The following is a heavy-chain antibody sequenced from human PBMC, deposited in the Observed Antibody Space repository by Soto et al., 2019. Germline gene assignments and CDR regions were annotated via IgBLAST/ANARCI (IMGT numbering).Heavy chain of an antibody. J-gene: IGHJ4*02. CDR1: GGSISSYY. Sequence: PSETLSLTCTVSGGSISSYYWSWIRQPPGKGLEWIGYIYYSGSTNYNPSLKSRVTISVDTSKNQFSLKLSSVTAADTAVYYCARHWPCGGDCYFFDYWGQGTLVTVSS. CDR3: ARHWPCGGDCYFFDY. D-gene: IGHD2-21*02. CDR2: IYYSGST. V-gene: IGHV4-59*08.